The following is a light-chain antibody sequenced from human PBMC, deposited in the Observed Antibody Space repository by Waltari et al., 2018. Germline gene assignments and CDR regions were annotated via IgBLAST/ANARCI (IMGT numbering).Light chain of an antibody. Sequence: YKLTQPPSVSVSPGQTASITCPGDRLADKYVGWYQQKTGQSPVLVMHQDSRRPSGIPERFSGSSSGNTATLTISGTQAMDEADYYCQAWDSITDVVFGGGTRLTVL. CDR3: QAWDSITDVV. CDR2: QDS. V-gene: IGLV3-1*01. CDR1: RLADKY. J-gene: IGLJ3*02.